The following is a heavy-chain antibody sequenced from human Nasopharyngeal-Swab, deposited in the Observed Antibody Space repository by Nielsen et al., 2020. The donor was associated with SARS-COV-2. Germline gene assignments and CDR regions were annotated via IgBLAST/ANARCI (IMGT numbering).Heavy chain of an antibody. Sequence: GESLKISCAASGFTFDTFAMHWVRQAPGKGLEFVSSILGDGIATQHASSVKGRFTISRDNSKNTLYLQMGSLRDEDMAVYYCTRDRDGGWSFDYWGQGTLVTVSS. J-gene: IGHJ4*02. CDR3: TRDRDGGWSFDY. V-gene: IGHV3-64*01. CDR2: ILGDGIAT. CDR1: GFTFDTFA. D-gene: IGHD6-19*01.